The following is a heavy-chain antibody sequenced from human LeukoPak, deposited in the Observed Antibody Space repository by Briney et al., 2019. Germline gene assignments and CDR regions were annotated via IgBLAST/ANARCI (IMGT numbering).Heavy chain of an antibody. Sequence: WVRQAPGKGLEWIGSIYYSGSTYYNPSLKSRVTISVDTSKNQFSLKLSSVTAADTAVYYCARNYDSSGYYSYFDYWGQGTLVTVSS. CDR3: ARNYDSSGYYSYFDY. V-gene: IGHV4-39*01. CDR2: IYYSGST. D-gene: IGHD3-22*01. J-gene: IGHJ4*02.